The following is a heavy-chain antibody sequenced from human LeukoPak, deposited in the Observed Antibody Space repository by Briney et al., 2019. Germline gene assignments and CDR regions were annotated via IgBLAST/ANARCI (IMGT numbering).Heavy chain of an antibody. CDR1: GFTFSSYS. CDR2: ISSSSSTI. Sequence: GGSLRLSCAASGFTFSSYSMNWVRQAPGKWLEWVSYISSSSSTIYYADSVKGRFTISRDNAKNSLYLQMNSLRAEDTAVYYCARGGTAGYSYGSEFDYWGQGTLVTVSS. D-gene: IGHD5-18*01. V-gene: IGHV3-48*04. J-gene: IGHJ4*02. CDR3: ARGGTAGYSYGSEFDY.